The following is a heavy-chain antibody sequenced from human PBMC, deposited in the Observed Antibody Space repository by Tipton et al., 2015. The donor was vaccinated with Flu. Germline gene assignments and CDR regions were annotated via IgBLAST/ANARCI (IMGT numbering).Heavy chain of an antibody. CDR3: ARHEGHYYDTSGFFGY. D-gene: IGHD3-22*01. J-gene: IGHJ4*02. CDR1: RFTFSTFW. CDR2: IKQDGSEN. V-gene: IGHV3-7*01. Sequence: GSLRLSCAASRFTFSTFWMSWVRQAPGKGLEWVADIKQDGSENSYVDSVKGRFTISRDNAKNSLYLLMNSLRAEDTAVYYCARHEGHYYDTSGFFGYWGQGTLVTVSS.